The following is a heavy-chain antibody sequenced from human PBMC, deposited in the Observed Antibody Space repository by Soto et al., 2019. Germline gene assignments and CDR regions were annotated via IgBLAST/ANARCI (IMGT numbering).Heavy chain of an antibody. CDR1: GFTFSSYA. V-gene: IGHV3-30-3*01. D-gene: IGHD6-6*01. J-gene: IGHJ4*02. Sequence: GGSLRLSCAASGFTFSSYAMHWVRQAPGKGLEWVAVISYDGSNKYYADSVKGRFTISRDNSKNTLYLQMNSLRAEDTAVYYCARILWSSSSPVPFDYLGQGTLVTGSS. CDR2: ISYDGSNK. CDR3: ARILWSSSSPVPFDY.